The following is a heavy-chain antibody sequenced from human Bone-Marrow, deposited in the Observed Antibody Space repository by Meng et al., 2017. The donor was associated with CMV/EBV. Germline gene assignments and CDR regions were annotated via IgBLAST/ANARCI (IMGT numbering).Heavy chain of an antibody. J-gene: IGHJ4*02. CDR2: IYHSGST. Sequence: GSLRLSCTVSGGSISSGDYYWSWIRQPPGKGLEWIGSIYHSGSTYYNPSLKSRVTISVDTSKNQFSLKLSSVTAADTAVYYCAREDGTTVTGDYWGQGTLVTVSS. D-gene: IGHD4-17*01. V-gene: IGHV4-39*07. CDR1: GGSISSGDYY. CDR3: AREDGTTVTGDY.